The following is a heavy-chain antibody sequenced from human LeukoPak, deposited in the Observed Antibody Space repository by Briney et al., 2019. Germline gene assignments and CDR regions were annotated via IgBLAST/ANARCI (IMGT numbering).Heavy chain of an antibody. Sequence: PGGSLRLSCAASAFTFNNYGMHWVRQAPGKGLEWVAFIRFDGSNKYYADSVKGRFTISRDNAKNSLYLQMNSLRAEDTAVYYCAREDYGEDGYMGYWGQGTLVTVSS. J-gene: IGHJ4*02. CDR1: AFTFNNYG. D-gene: IGHD5-24*01. V-gene: IGHV3-30*02. CDR3: AREDYGEDGYMGY. CDR2: IRFDGSNK.